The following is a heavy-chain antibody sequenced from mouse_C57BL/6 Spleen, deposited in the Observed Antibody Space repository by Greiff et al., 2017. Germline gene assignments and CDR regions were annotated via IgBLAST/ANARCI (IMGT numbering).Heavy chain of an antibody. CDR2: IYPGDGDT. J-gene: IGHJ2*01. V-gene: IGHV1-80*01. D-gene: IGHD2-2*01. Sequence: QVQLQQSGAELVKPGASVKISCKASGYAFSSYWMNWVKQRPGKGLEWIGQIYPGDGDTNYNGKFKGKATLTADKSSSTAYMQLSSLPSEDSAVYFCARGGGYDDLFDYWGQGTTLTVSS. CDR1: GYAFSSYW. CDR3: ARGGGYDDLFDY.